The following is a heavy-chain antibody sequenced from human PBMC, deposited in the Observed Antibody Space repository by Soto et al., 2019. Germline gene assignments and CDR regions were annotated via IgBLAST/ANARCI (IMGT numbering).Heavy chain of an antibody. V-gene: IGHV1-18*01. CDR2: ISAYNGNT. CDR1: GYTFTSYG. J-gene: IGHJ4*02. CDR3: ASDHTVTMVRGVIRYFDY. Sequence: ASVKVSCKASGYTFTSYGISWVRQAPGQGLEWMGWISAYNGNTNYAQKLQGRVTMTTDTSTSTAYMELRSLRSDDTAVYYCASDHTVTMVRGVIRYFDYWGQGTLVTAPQ. D-gene: IGHD3-10*01.